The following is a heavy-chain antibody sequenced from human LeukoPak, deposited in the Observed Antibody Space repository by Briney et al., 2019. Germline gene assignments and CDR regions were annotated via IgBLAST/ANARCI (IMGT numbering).Heavy chain of an antibody. CDR3: ASGAGGWELLTKSTFDY. CDR2: INGGGVNT. J-gene: IGHJ4*02. D-gene: IGHD1-26*01. V-gene: IGHV3-23*01. CDR1: GFTFSSYA. Sequence: PGGSLRLSCAASGFTFSSYAMSWVRQAPGKGLEWVSTINGGGVNTHYADSVGGRFTISRDNSKNTLYLQMNSLRAEDTAVYYCASGAGGWELLTKSTFDYWGQGTLVTVSS.